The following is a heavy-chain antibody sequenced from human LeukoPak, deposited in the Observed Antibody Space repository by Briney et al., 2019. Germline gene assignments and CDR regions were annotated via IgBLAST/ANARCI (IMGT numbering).Heavy chain of an antibody. D-gene: IGHD3-10*01. CDR1: GFTFSSYS. Sequence: GGSLRLSCAASGFTFSSYSMNWVRQAPGKGLEWVSYISSSSSTIYYADSVKGRFTISRDNAKNSLYLQMNSLRVEDTAVYYCAKLAKYFYGSETYYFFEHWGQGTPVTASS. J-gene: IGHJ4*02. CDR3: AKLAKYFYGSETYYFFEH. V-gene: IGHV3-48*04. CDR2: ISSSSSTI.